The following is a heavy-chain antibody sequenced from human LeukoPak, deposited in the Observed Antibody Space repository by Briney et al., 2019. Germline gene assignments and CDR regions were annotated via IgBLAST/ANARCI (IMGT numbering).Heavy chain of an antibody. Sequence: ASVKVSCKASGYTFTSYDINWVRQATGQGLEWMGWMNPNSGNTGYAQKFQGRVTMTRNTSISTAYMELSSLRSEDTAVYYCARSGYCSGGSCYGSFDPWGQGTLVTVSS. CDR1: GYTFTSYD. V-gene: IGHV1-8*01. D-gene: IGHD2-15*01. CDR3: ARSGYCSGGSCYGSFDP. CDR2: MNPNSGNT. J-gene: IGHJ5*02.